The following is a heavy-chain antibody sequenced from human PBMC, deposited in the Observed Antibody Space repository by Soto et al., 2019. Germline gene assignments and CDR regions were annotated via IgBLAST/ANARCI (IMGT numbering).Heavy chain of an antibody. J-gene: IGHJ3*02. CDR1: RFTFSTND. Sequence: PGGSLRLSCAAPRFTFSTNDIHWVRQAPVKGLEWVAHITEDGTRKYYADSVKGRFTISRDNSKNMVDLQMNNLRSEDTAVYYCTRGPLHGRFDIWGQGTMVPVSS. CDR3: TRGPLHGRFDI. V-gene: IGHV3-30*03. D-gene: IGHD2-8*01. CDR2: ITEDGTRK.